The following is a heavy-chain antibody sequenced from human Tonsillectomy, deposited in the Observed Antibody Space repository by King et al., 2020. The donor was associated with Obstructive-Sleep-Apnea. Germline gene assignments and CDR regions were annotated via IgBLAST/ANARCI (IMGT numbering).Heavy chain of an antibody. D-gene: IGHD2-21*02. CDR2: IRNKVNGYIT. Sequence: VQLVESGGGLFQPGGSLRLSCVASGFTFTDHYMDWVRQAPGKGLEWVGRIRNKVNGYITQYATSVKGRCTISRDDSKTSLCLQMNSLKTEDTAVYYCAREGLPATAILGAFDIWGQGTMVTVSS. V-gene: IGHV3-72*01. CDR1: GFTFTDHY. CDR3: AREGLPATAILGAFDI. J-gene: IGHJ3*02.